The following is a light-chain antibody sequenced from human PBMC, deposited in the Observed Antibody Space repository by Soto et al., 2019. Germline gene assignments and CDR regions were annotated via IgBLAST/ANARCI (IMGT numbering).Light chain of an antibody. V-gene: IGKV3-15*01. CDR2: DAA. CDR3: QQYYNWPPIT. CDR1: QSVSRN. J-gene: IGKJ5*01. Sequence: EIVMTQSPATLSVSPGERATLSCRASQSVSRNLAWYQQKPGQAPRLLIYDAATRATGIPARFSGSGSGTEFTLTISSLQSEDFAVYFCQQYYNWPPITFGQGTRLEI.